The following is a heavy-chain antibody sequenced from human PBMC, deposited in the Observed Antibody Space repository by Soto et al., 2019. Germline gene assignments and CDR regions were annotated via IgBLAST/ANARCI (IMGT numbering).Heavy chain of an antibody. Sequence: GESLKISCKGSGYSFTNYWIGWVRQMPGKGLEWMGMIYPGDSDTRYSPSFRGQVTISADKSITTAYVQWGSLKASDTAIYYCARCLGSGDYYYGMDVWGQGTTVTVSS. CDR3: ARCLGSGDYYYGMDV. CDR1: GYSFTNYW. CDR2: IYPGDSDT. V-gene: IGHV5-51*01. J-gene: IGHJ6*02. D-gene: IGHD3-3*01.